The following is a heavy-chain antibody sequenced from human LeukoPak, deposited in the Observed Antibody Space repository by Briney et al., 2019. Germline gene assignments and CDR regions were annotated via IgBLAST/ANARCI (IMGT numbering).Heavy chain of an antibody. CDR1: GFTFSSYG. V-gene: IGHV3-30*18. CDR2: ISYDGSNK. CDR3: AKGPRLRYFDWLLLD. J-gene: IGHJ4*02. Sequence: PGGSLRLSCAASGFTFSSYGMHWVRQAPCKGLEWVAVISYDGSNKYYADSVKGRFTISRDNSKNTLYLQMNSLRAEDTAVYYCAKGPRLRYFDWLLLDWGQGTLVTVSS. D-gene: IGHD3-9*01.